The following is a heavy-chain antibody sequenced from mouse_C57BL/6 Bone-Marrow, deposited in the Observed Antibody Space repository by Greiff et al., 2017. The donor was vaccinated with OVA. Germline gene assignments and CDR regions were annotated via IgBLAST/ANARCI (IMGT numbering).Heavy chain of an antibody. D-gene: IGHD1-1*01. V-gene: IGHV1-81*01. CDR1: GYTFTSYG. CDR3: AREYGSSHDAMDY. CDR2: IYPRSGNT. J-gene: IGHJ4*01. Sequence: VQLQQSGAELARPGASVKLSCKASGYTFTSYGISWVKQRTGQGLEWIGEIYPRSGNTYYNEKFKGKATMTADQSSNTAYMELRSLTSVYSAVDFCAREYGSSHDAMDYWGQGTSVTVSS.